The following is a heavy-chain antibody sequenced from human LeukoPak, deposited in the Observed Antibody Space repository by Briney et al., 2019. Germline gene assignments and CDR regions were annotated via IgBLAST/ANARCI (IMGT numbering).Heavy chain of an antibody. J-gene: IGHJ5*02. CDR1: GYTFTSYD. CDR2: MNPNSGNT. V-gene: IGHV1-8*01. Sequence: ASVEVSCKASGYTFTSYDINWVRQATGQGLEWMGWMNPNSGNTGYAQKFQGRVTMTRNTSISTAYMELSSLRSEDTAVYYCARGWFGELLSVDWFDPWGQGTLVTVSS. CDR3: ARGWFGELLSVDWFDP. D-gene: IGHD3-10*01.